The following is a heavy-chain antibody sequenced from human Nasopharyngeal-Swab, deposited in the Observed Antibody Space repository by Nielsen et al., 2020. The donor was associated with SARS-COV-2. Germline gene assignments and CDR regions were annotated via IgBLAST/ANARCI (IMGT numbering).Heavy chain of an antibody. CDR1: GGSISSYY. CDR2: IYYSGST. Sequence: GSLRLSCTVSGGSISSYYWSWIRQPPGKGLEWIGYIYYSGSTNYNPSLKSRVTISVDTSKNQFSLKLSSVTAADTAVYYCAGGGGLGYYDFWSGYSQTSDAFDIWGQGTMVTVSS. CDR3: AGGGGLGYYDFWSGYSQTSDAFDI. V-gene: IGHV4-59*01. D-gene: IGHD3-3*01. J-gene: IGHJ3*02.